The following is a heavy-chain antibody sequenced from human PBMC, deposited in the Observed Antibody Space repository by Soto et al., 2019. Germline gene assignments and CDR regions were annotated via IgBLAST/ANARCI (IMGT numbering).Heavy chain of an antibody. CDR1: GYTFTSYG. CDR2: ISAYNGNT. J-gene: IGHJ6*02. D-gene: IGHD1-20*01. Sequence: AAVKVSCKASGYTFTSYGISWVRQAPGQGLEWMGWISAYNGNTNYAQKLQGRVTMTTDTSTSTAYMELRSLRSDDTAVYYCERGGITGHGPLAYYYYGMDVWGQGTTVTVSS. CDR3: ERGGITGHGPLAYYYYGMDV. V-gene: IGHV1-18*04.